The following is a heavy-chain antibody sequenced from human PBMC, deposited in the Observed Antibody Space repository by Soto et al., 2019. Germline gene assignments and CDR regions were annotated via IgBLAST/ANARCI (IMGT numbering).Heavy chain of an antibody. J-gene: IGHJ4*02. CDR3: ARDQPGYSYGYGLGY. CDR1: GVTVSYNY. CDR2: IYSGTI. Sequence: ETLSLSCAASGVTVSYNYMSWVRQAPGKGLEWVSVIYSGTIGYADSVKGRFTISRDNGKNSLYLQMNSLRAEDTAVYYCARDQPGYSYGYGLGYWGQGTLVTVSS. D-gene: IGHD5-18*01. V-gene: IGHV3-53*01.